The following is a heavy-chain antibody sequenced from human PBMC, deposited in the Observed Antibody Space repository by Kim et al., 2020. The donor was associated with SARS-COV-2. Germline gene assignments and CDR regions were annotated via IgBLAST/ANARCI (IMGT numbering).Heavy chain of an antibody. J-gene: IGHJ4*02. D-gene: IGHD2-8*01. V-gene: IGHV3-48*02. Sequence: SVKSRLTISRDNAKNSLHLQMNSLRDEDTAVYYCARGRGGYCANGVCYFDDWDQGTLVTVSS. CDR3: ARGRGGYCANGVCYFDD.